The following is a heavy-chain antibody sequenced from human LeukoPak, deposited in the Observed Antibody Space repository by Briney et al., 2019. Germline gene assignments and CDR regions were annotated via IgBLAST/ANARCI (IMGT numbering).Heavy chain of an antibody. D-gene: IGHD6-6*01. CDR3: AHWDISIAALRE. Sequence: SGPTLVKPTQTLTLTCTFSGFSLSTRGVGVGWIRQPSRKALEWLALIYWDDDKRYSPSLKSRLTITKDTSKNQVVLTMTNMDPVDTATYYCAHWDISIAALREWGQGTLVTVSS. CDR2: IYWDDDK. J-gene: IGHJ4*02. CDR1: GFSLSTRGVG. V-gene: IGHV2-5*02.